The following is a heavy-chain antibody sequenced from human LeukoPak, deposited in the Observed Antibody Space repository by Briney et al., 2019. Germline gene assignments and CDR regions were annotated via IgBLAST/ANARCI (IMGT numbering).Heavy chain of an antibody. V-gene: IGHV5-10-1*01. CDR3: ARLAYSSSWYYYGMDV. CDR2: IDPSDSYT. Sequence: GESLRISCKGSGYSFTSYWISWVRQLPGKGLEWMGRIDPSDSYTNYSPSFQGHVTISADKSISTAYLQWSSLKASDTAMHYCARLAYSSSWYYYGMDVWGKGTTVTVSS. D-gene: IGHD6-13*01. CDR1: GYSFTSYW. J-gene: IGHJ6*04.